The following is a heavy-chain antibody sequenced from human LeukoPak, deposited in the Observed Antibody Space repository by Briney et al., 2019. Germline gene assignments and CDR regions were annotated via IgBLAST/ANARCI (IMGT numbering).Heavy chain of an antibody. Sequence: PGGSLRLSCAASGFTVSSNYMSWVRQAPGKGLEWVSAISGSGGSTYYADSVKGRFTISRDNSKNTLYLQMNSLRAEDTAVYYCAKGGYASFFDYWGQGTLVTVSS. CDR3: AKGGYASFFDY. D-gene: IGHD5-12*01. CDR2: ISGSGGST. V-gene: IGHV3-23*01. CDR1: GFTVSSNY. J-gene: IGHJ4*02.